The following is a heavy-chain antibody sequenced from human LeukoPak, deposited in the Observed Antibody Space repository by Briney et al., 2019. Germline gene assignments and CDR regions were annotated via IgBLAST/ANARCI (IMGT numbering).Heavy chain of an antibody. J-gene: IGHJ5*02. Sequence: GGSLRLSCAASGFTVSSNYMSWVRQAPGKGLEWVSAISGSGGSTYYADSVKGRFTISRDNSKNTLYLQMNSLRAEDTAVYYCAKGASIAAAGLNWFDPWGQGTLVTVSS. V-gene: IGHV3-23*01. D-gene: IGHD6-13*01. CDR2: ISGSGGST. CDR1: GFTVSSNY. CDR3: AKGASIAAAGLNWFDP.